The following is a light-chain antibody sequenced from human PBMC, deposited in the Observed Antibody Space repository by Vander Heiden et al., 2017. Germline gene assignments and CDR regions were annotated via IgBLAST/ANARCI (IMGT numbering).Light chain of an antibody. Sequence: TVLTQSPGTLSVSPGEGATLSCRASQSVSSALAWYQQKPGQAPRLLIYGASTRAAGIPGRFSGSGSGTEFTLTISSLQSEDFAVYYCQQYHDWPRSFGQGTKVEMK. J-gene: IGKJ2*01. V-gene: IGKV3-15*01. CDR1: QSVSSA. CDR3: QQYHDWPRS. CDR2: GAS.